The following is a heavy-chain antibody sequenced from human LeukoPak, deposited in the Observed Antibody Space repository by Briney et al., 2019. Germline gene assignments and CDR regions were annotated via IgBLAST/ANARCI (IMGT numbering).Heavy chain of an antibody. V-gene: IGHV1-3*01. CDR2: INAGNGNT. CDR1: GYTFTSYA. D-gene: IGHD3-10*01. Sequence: ASVKVSFKASGYTFTSYAMHWVRQAPGQRLEWMGWINAGNGNTKYSQKFQGRVTITRDTSASTAYMELSSLRSEDTAVHYCARESPSGNAYYYGSGSYYRFDAFDVWGQGTMVTVSS. J-gene: IGHJ3*01. CDR3: ARESPSGNAYYYGSGSYYRFDAFDV.